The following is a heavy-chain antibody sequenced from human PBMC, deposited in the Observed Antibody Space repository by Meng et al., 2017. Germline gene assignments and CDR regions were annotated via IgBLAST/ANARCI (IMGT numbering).Heavy chain of an antibody. CDR2: IYYSGST. CDR3: ARDCSGGSCYSIGV. Sequence: QVQLPRSGPGLVRPSETLSLTFTVSGGSVSSGSYYWSWIRQPPGKGLEWIGYIYYSGSTNYNPSLKSRVTISVDTSKNQFSLKLSSVTAADTAVYYCARDCSGGSCYSIGVWGQGTLVTVSS. D-gene: IGHD2-15*01. J-gene: IGHJ4*02. V-gene: IGHV4-61*01. CDR1: GGSVSSGSYY.